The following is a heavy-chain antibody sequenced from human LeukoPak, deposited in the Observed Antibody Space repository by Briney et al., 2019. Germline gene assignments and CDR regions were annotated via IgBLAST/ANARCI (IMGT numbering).Heavy chain of an antibody. CDR1: GGSISSGDYY. CDR3: ARDAGSHHDAFDI. V-gene: IGHV4-30-4*01. D-gene: IGHD2-15*01. CDR2: IYYSGST. Sequence: SETLSLTCTVSGGSISSGDYYWSWIRQPPGKGLEWIGYIYYSGSTYYNPSLKSRVTMSVDTSKNQFSLKLSSVTAADTAVYYCARDAGSHHDAFDIWGQGTMVTVSS. J-gene: IGHJ3*02.